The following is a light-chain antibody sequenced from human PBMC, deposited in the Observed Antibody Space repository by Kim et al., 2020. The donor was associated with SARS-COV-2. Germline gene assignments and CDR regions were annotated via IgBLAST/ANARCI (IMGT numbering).Light chain of an antibody. V-gene: IGKV1-5*01. Sequence: DIQMTQSPSTLSASVGDRVTITCRASQSINSWLAWYQQKPGKAPKLLISDASNLESGAPSRFSGSGSGTEFTLTISSLQPDDFATYYCQQYDTYSTFGQGTKVDIK. CDR2: DAS. CDR1: QSINSW. J-gene: IGKJ2*01. CDR3: QQYDTYST.